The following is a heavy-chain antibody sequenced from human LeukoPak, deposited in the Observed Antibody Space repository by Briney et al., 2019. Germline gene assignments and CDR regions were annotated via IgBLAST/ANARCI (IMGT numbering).Heavy chain of an antibody. D-gene: IGHD4-23*01. CDR2: ISGSGGST. CDR1: GFTFSYYA. V-gene: IGHV3-23*01. J-gene: IGHJ4*02. Sequence: GGSLRLSCAASGFTFSYYAMSWVRQAPGRGLEWVSAISGSGGSTYYADSVKGRFTISRDNSKNTLYLQMNSLRAEDTAVYYCARDPDDYGGTARRGYFDYWGQGTLVTVSS. CDR3: ARDPDDYGGTARRGYFDY.